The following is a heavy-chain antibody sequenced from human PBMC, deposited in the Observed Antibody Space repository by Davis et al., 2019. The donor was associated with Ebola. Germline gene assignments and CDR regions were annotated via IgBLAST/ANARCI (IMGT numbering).Heavy chain of an antibody. CDR2: IYHSGST. J-gene: IGHJ5*02. D-gene: IGHD6-13*01. V-gene: IGHV4-30-2*01. Sequence: MPSETLSLTCAVSGGSISSGGYSWSWIRQPPGKGLEWIGYIYHSGSTYYNPSLKSRVTISVDRSKNQFSLKLSSVTAAGTAVYYCARGKPFGSSFWFDPWGQGTLVTVSS. CDR3: ARGKPFGSSFWFDP. CDR1: GGSISSGGYS.